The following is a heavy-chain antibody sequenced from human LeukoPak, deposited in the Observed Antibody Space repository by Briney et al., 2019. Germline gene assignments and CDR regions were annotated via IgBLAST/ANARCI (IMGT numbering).Heavy chain of an antibody. CDR3: AKDPKDY. Sequence: GRSLRLSCAASGFTFSSYGMHWARQAPGKGLEWVAVISYDGSNKYYADSVKGRFTISRDNSKNTLYLQMNSLRAEDTAVYYCAKDPKDYWGQGTLVTVSS. V-gene: IGHV3-30*18. J-gene: IGHJ4*02. CDR1: GFTFSSYG. CDR2: ISYDGSNK.